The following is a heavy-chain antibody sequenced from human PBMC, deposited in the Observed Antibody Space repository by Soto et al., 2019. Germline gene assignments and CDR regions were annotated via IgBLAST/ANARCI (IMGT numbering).Heavy chain of an antibody. CDR2: ISGSGGST. CDR3: AKWRDIVVVTAIAGSLDY. D-gene: IGHD2-21*02. CDR1: GFNFSSYA. Sequence: GGPQRLSCAASGFNFSSYAMSWVRQATGKGLEWVSAISGSGGSTYYADSVKGRFTISRDNSKNTLYLQMNSLRAEDTAVYYCAKWRDIVVVTAIAGSLDYWGQGTLVTVSS. V-gene: IGHV3-23*01. J-gene: IGHJ4*02.